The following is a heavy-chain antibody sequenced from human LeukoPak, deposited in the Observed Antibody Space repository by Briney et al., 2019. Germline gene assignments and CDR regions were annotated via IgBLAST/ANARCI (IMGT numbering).Heavy chain of an antibody. V-gene: IGHV1-2*02. D-gene: IGHD3-22*01. CDR2: INPNSGGT. CDR1: GYTFTGYY. Sequence: ASVKVSCKASGYTFTGYYMHWVRQAPGKGLEWMGWINPNSGGTNYAQKFQGRVTMTRDTSISTAYMELSRLRSDDTAVYYCARVPPHYYDSSGYFDYWGQGTLVTVSS. CDR3: ARVPPHYYDSSGYFDY. J-gene: IGHJ4*02.